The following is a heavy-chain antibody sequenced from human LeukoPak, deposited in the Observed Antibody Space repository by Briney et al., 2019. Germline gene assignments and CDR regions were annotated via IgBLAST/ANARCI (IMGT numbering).Heavy chain of an antibody. CDR3: ARGRNYYDSSDYYEGDGFDI. Sequence: ASVKVSCKASGYTFTNYYMNWVRQAPGQGLKWMGIINPSGGSTSYAQKFQGRVTMTRDVSTSTVYMELSSLRSEDTAVYYCARGRNYYDSSDYYEGDGFDIWGQGTVVTVSS. CDR2: INPSGGST. CDR1: GYTFTNYY. D-gene: IGHD3-22*01. V-gene: IGHV1-46*01. J-gene: IGHJ3*02.